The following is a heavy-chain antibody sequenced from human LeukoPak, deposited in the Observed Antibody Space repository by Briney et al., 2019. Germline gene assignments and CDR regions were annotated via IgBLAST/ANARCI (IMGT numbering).Heavy chain of an antibody. V-gene: IGHV3-33*01. Sequence: GGSLRLSCAASGFTFSRYAMHWVRQAPGKGLEWVAFIWNDGSNQNYADTVKGRFTISRDNSKKMVYVQMNSLRVDDTAVYYCARDWYYDSAGYFPYWGLGTLVTVSS. D-gene: IGHD3-22*01. CDR3: ARDWYYDSAGYFPY. CDR2: IWNDGSNQ. CDR1: GFTFSRYA. J-gene: IGHJ4*02.